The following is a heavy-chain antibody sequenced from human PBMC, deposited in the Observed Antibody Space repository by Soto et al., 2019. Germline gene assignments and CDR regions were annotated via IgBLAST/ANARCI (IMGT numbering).Heavy chain of an antibody. CDR1: GFTFSSYD. J-gene: IGHJ4*02. Sequence: GGSLRLSCAASGFTFSSYDMHWVRQATGKGLEWVSAIGTAGDPYYPGSVKGRFTISRENAKNSLYLQINSLRACDTAVYYCARGPGGTGDFDNWGQGTLVTVSS. D-gene: IGHD1-1*01. CDR2: IGTAGDP. CDR3: ARGPGGTGDFDN. V-gene: IGHV3-13*05.